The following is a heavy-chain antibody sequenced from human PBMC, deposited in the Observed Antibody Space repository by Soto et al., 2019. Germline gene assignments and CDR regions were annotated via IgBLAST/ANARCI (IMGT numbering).Heavy chain of an antibody. CDR1: GYTFTSYG. Sequence: ASRKVSCKASGYTFTSYGISWVRQAPGQGLEWMGWISAYNGNTNYAQKLQGRVTMTTDTSTSTAYMELSSLRSDATAVYHCASVRRTSLSLYWGIEVGGIATMVTGAWG. J-gene: IGHJ5*01. CDR2: ISAYNGNT. V-gene: IGHV1-18*01. CDR3: ASVRRTSLSLYWGIEVGGIATMVTGA. D-gene: IGHD2-8*02.